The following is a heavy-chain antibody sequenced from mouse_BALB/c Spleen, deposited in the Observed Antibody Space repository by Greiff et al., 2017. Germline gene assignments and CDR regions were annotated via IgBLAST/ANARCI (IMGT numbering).Heavy chain of an antibody. J-gene: IGHJ4*01. CDR1: GFTFSSYG. CDR2: ISSGGSYT. V-gene: IGHV5-6*01. CDR3: ARQTITTVVAPYYAMDY. D-gene: IGHD1-1*01. Sequence: EVKVVESGGDLVKPGGSLKLSCAASGFTFSSYGMSWVRQTPDKRLEWVATISSGGSYTYYPDSVKGRFTISRDNAKNTLYLQMSSLKSEDTAMYYCARQTITTVVAPYYAMDYWGQGTSVTVSS.